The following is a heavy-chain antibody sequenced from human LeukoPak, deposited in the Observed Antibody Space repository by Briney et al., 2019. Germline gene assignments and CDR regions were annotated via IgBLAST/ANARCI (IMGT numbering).Heavy chain of an antibody. CDR1: GFTFSDYY. Sequence: GGSLRLSCAAPGFTFSDYYMSWIRQAPGKGLEWVSYISSSGSTIYYADSVKGRFTISRDNAKNSLYLQMNSLRAEDTAVYYCARDPTQPAHYYYYGMDVWGQGTTVTVSS. CDR3: ARDPTQPAHYYYYGMDV. J-gene: IGHJ6*02. V-gene: IGHV3-11*01. D-gene: IGHD5-18*01. CDR2: ISSSGSTI.